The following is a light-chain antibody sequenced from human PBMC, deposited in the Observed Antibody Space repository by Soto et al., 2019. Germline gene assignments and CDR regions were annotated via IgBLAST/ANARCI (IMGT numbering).Light chain of an antibody. Sequence: EVVLTQSPGTLSLSPGERATLSCRASQSISSRFLAWYQQTPGQAPRLLMYGAYIRATGIPDRFSGSGSGTDFNLSLSRLEPEDFAVYYCQQYDSSRTFGQGTKVEIK. CDR1: QSISSRF. J-gene: IGKJ1*01. CDR3: QQYDSSRT. V-gene: IGKV3-20*01. CDR2: GAY.